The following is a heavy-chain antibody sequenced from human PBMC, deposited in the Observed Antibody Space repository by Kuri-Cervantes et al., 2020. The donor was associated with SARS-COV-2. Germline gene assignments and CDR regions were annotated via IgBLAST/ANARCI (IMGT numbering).Heavy chain of an antibody. J-gene: IGHJ6*02. V-gene: IGHV1-69*01. CDR3: AKSPTRMGPLVVPAAIQLYYYGMDV. CDR1: GCTFSRYA. D-gene: IGHD2-2*01. CDR2: IIPIFGTA. Sequence: GRSLRLSCKASGCTFSRYAISWVRQAPGQGLEWMGGIIPIFGTANYAQKFQGKVTITADESTSTAYMELGSLRSEDTAVYYCAKSPTRMGPLVVPAAIQLYYYGMDVWGQGTTVTVSS.